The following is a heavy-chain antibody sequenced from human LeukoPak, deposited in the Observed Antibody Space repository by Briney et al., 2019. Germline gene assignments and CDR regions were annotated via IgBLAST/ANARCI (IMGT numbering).Heavy chain of an antibody. CDR2: ISSSSSYI. Sequence: GGSLRLSCAASGFSFSNYPMNWVRQAPGKGLEWVSSISSSSSYIYYADSVQGRFTISRDNANNSLFLQMNSLRAEDTAVYYCASRTDYWGQGILVTVSS. CDR1: GFSFSNYP. CDR3: ASRTDY. J-gene: IGHJ4*02. V-gene: IGHV3-21*01.